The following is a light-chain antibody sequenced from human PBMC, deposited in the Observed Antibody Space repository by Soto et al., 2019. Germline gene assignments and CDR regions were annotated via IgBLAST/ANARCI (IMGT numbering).Light chain of an antibody. CDR1: QRISAF. J-gene: IGKJ1*01. CDR3: QQSYSTPWT. CDR2: AAS. Sequence: DIQMTQSPSSLSASIGDRVTITCRASQRISAFLNWYQQKPGKAPKLLIYAASSLQSGVPSRFSGGGFGTDFTLTISSLQPEDFATYSCQQSYSTPWTFGQGTKVEIK. V-gene: IGKV1-39*01.